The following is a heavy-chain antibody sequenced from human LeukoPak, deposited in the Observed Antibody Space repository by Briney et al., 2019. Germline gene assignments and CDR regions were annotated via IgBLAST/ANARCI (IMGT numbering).Heavy chain of an antibody. D-gene: IGHD4-17*01. Sequence: GGSLRLSCAASGFTFSSYAMNWVRQAPGKGLEWVSSISSSSSYIYYADSVKGRFTISRDNAKNSLYLQMNSLRAEDTAVYYCARECYGDYGVDYWGQGTLVTVSS. J-gene: IGHJ4*02. V-gene: IGHV3-21*01. CDR2: ISSSSSYI. CDR3: ARECYGDYGVDY. CDR1: GFTFSSYA.